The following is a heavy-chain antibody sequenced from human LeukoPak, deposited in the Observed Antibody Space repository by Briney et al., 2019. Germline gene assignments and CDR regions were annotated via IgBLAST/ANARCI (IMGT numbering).Heavy chain of an antibody. V-gene: IGHV3-74*01. CDR3: VRGADTGYSSDS. CDR1: GFTFSCYA. CDR2: INSDGRST. D-gene: IGHD3-9*01. Sequence: GGSLRLSCAASGFTFSCYAMSWVRQAPGKGLVWVSRINSDGRSTNYADSVKGRFSISRDNAENTLYLQMNSLRVEDTAVYYCVRGADTGYSSDSWGQGTLVTVSS. J-gene: IGHJ4*02.